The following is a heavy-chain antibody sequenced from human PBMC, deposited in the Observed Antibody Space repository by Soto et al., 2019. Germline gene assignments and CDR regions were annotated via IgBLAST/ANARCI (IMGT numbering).Heavy chain of an antibody. Sequence: QVQLVQSGAEVKKPGSSVKVSCKASGGTFSSYTISWVRQAPGQGLEWMGRIIPILGIANYAQKFQGRVTITADKATSTAYMELSSLRSEDRAVYYCARDSRPRGFAPWGQGTLVTVSS. CDR3: ARDSRPRGFAP. V-gene: IGHV1-69*08. CDR1: GGTFSSYT. D-gene: IGHD6-25*01. CDR2: IIPILGIA. J-gene: IGHJ5*02.